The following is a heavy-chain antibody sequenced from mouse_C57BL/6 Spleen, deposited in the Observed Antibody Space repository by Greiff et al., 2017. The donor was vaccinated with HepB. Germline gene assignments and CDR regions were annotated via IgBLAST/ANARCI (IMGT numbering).Heavy chain of an antibody. CDR2: ISYDGSN. V-gene: IGHV3-6*01. D-gene: IGHD1-1*02. Sequence: EVQLQQSGPGLVKPSQSLSLTCSVTGYSITSGYYWNWIRQFPGNKLEWMGYISYDGSNNYNPSLKNRSSITRDTSKNQFFLKLNSVTTEDTATYYCARGWLFAYWGQGTLVTVSA. CDR3: ARGWLFAY. J-gene: IGHJ3*01. CDR1: GYSITSGYY.